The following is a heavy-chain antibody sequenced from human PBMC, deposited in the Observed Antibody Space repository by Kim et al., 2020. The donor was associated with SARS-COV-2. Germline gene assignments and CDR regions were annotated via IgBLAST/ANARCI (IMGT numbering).Heavy chain of an antibody. D-gene: IGHD6-13*01. CDR1: GGSISSYY. V-gene: IGHV4-59*01. J-gene: IGHJ4*02. CDR2: IYYSGST. CDR3: ARASSGLDY. Sequence: SETLSLTCTVSGGSISSYYWSWIRQPPGKGLEWIGYIYYSGSTNYNPSLKSRVTISVDTSKNQFSLKLSSVTAADTAVYYCARASSGLDYWGQGTLVTVSS.